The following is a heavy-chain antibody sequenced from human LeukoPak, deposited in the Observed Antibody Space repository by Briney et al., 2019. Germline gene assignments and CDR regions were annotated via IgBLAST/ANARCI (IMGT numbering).Heavy chain of an antibody. CDR1: GFTFSSYW. J-gene: IGHJ4*02. CDR2: IKQDGSEK. Sequence: PGGSLRLSCAASGFTFSSYWMSWVRQAPGKGLEWVANIKQDGSEKYYVDSVKGRFTISRDNAKNSLYLQMNSLRAEDTAVYYCASPSTAMIRGVFDYWGQGTLVTVSS. V-gene: IGHV3-7*03. D-gene: IGHD3-10*01. CDR3: ASPSTAMIRGVFDY.